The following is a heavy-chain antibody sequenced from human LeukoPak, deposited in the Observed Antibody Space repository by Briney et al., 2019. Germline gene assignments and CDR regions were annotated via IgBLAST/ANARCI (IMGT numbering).Heavy chain of an antibody. CDR3: ARQNGADYYYYFDS. CDR1: GFTFSTYT. J-gene: IGHJ4*02. Sequence: GGSLRLSCAASGFTFSTYTMSWVRQAPGKGLEWVSTISRSGDNTYYADSVKGRFTISRDNAKNSLYLQINSLRAEDTAVYYCARQNGADYYYYFDSWGQGTPVTVSS. CDR2: ISRSGDNT. V-gene: IGHV3-23*01. D-gene: IGHD3-22*01.